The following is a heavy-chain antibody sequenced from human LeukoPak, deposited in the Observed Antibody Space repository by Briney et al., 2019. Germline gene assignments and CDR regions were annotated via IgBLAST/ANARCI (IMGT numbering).Heavy chain of an antibody. CDR1: GFTFSSYA. V-gene: IGHV3-53*01. CDR2: IYSGGST. J-gene: IGHJ4*02. CDR3: ARESYYYDSSGYSPQDY. D-gene: IGHD3-22*01. Sequence: PGGSLRLSCAASGFTFSSYAMSWVRQAPGKGLEWVSVIYSGGSTYYADSVKGRFTISRDNSKNTLYLQMNSLRAEDTAVYYCARESYYYDSSGYSPQDYWGQGTLVTVSS.